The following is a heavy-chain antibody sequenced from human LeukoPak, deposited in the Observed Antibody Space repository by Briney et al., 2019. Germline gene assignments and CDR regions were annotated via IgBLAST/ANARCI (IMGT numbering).Heavy chain of an antibody. CDR2: IYNDGRT. V-gene: IGHV3-53*01. D-gene: IGHD3-22*01. J-gene: IGHJ3*02. CDR3: ARGLFLSGYLDAFDI. CDR1: GFTFSTYA. Sequence: GGSLRLSCAASGFTFSTYAMHWVRQAPGKGLEWVSLIYNDGRTYYADSVKGRCTISRDNLKNVLYLQMNSLKVEDTALYYCARGLFLSGYLDAFDIWGQGTVVTVSS.